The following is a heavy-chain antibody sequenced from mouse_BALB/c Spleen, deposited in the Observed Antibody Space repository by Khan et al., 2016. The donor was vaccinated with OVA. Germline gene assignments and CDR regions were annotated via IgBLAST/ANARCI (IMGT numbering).Heavy chain of an antibody. CDR3: ARIKKVVATDFDY. CDR2: TNPTNGRT. V-gene: IGHV1S81*02. D-gene: IGHD1-1*01. J-gene: IGHJ2*01. CDR1: GYTFTSYW. Sequence: QVQLQQPGAELVKAGASVKMSCKASGYTFTSYWMHWVKQRLGQGLEWFAETNPTNGRTYYNETFKSKATLTVDKSSSTAYMLHSGPTFQDSAVYYCARIKKVVATDFDYWGQGTTLTVSS.